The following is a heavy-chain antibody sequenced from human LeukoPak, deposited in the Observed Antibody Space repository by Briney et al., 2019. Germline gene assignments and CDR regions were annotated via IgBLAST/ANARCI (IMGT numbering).Heavy chain of an antibody. CDR3: ARDLLRYFDWLLYEVENSSGWSLGAFDI. D-gene: IGHD3-9*01. CDR1: GYTFTNYG. Sequence: GESLKISCKASGYTFTNYGISWVRQAPGQGLEWMGWISAYNDNTNYAQKLQGRVTMTTDTSTSTAYMELRSLRSDDTAVYYCARDLLRYFDWLLYEVENSSGWSLGAFDIWGQGTMVTVSS. V-gene: IGHV1-18*01. CDR2: ISAYNDNT. J-gene: IGHJ3*02.